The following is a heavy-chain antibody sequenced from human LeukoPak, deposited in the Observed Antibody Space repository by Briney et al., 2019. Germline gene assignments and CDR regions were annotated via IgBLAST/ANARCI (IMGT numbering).Heavy chain of an antibody. CDR3: AKGLDGAFLAGVWNYDN. J-gene: IGHJ4*02. CDR1: GFTFSSYG. Sequence: PGGSLRLSCAASGFTFSSYGMHWVRQAPGKGLEWVAVISYDGSNKYYADSVKGRFTISRDKSKNTLYLQMNSLRAEDTAVYYCAKGLDGAFLAGVWNYDNWGQGTLVTVSS. CDR2: ISYDGSNK. V-gene: IGHV3-30*18. D-gene: IGHD1-7*01.